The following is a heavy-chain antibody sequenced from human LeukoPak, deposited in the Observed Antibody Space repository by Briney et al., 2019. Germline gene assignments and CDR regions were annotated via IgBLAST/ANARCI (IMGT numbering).Heavy chain of an antibody. CDR3: ARLRSYGYWAAFDY. Sequence: ASVKVSCKASGGTFSSYAISWVRQAPAQGLEWMGGIIPIFGTANYAQKFQGRVTITADESTSTAYMELSSLRSEDTAVYYCARLRSYGYWAAFDYWGQGTLVTVSS. J-gene: IGHJ4*02. D-gene: IGHD5-18*01. V-gene: IGHV1-69*01. CDR1: GGTFSSYA. CDR2: IIPIFGTA.